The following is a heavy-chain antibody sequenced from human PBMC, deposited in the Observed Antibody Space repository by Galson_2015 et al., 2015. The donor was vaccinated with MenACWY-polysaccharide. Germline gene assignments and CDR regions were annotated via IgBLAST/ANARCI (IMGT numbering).Heavy chain of an antibody. J-gene: IGHJ4*02. CDR1: GGSISSSSHY. CDR2: IYYSGST. D-gene: IGHD2-15*01. CDR3: ARLLKRWSTTSYFDY. V-gene: IGHV4-39*01. Sequence: ETLSLTCTVSGGSISSSSHYWGWIRQPPGKGLEWIGSIYYSGSTYYNPSLKSRVTISVDTSKNQFSLKLSSVTAADTAVYYCARLLKRWSTTSYFDYWGQGTLVTVSS.